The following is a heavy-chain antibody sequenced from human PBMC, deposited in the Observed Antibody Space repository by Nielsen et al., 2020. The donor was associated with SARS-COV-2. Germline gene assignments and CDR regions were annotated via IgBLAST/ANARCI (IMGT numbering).Heavy chain of an antibody. J-gene: IGHJ4*02. CDR2: IYHSGST. CDR3: AGLQQLVGYFDY. D-gene: IGHD6-13*01. CDR1: GYSISSGYY. V-gene: IGHV4-38-2*02. Sequence: SETLSLTCTVSGYSISSGYYWGWIRQPPGKGLEWIGSIYHSGSTYYNPSLKSRVTISVDTSKNQFSLKLSSVTAADTAVYYCAGLQQLVGYFDYWGQGTLVTVSS.